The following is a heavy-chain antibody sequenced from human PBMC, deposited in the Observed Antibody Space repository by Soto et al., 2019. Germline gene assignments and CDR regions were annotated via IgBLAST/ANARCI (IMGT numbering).Heavy chain of an antibody. CDR3: ARVKRSTSRLDP. CDR1: GYXVXSGAYY. Sequence: SETLSXTCRFSGYXVXSGAYYWSWIRQPPGKGLEWIGYVYYSGSTSYNPSLETGVTISVDTSKNQFSLKLTSVTPADTAIYYCARVKRSTSRLDPWGQGTLVTVSS. D-gene: IGHD1-26*01. CDR2: VYYSGST. V-gene: IGHV4-61*08. J-gene: IGHJ5*02.